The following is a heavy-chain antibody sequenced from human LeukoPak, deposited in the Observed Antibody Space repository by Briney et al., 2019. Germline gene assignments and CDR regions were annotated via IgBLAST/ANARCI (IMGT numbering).Heavy chain of an antibody. V-gene: IGHV3-23*01. CDR1: GFTFNNYA. CDR2: ISGSGGST. D-gene: IGHD1-7*01. Sequence: GGSLRLSCAVSGFTFNNYAMTWVRQAPGKGLEWVSRISGSGGSTYYADSVKGRFTISRDNAKTSLYLQMNSLRAEDTAMYYCATNSDFRFDYWGQGTLVTVSS. J-gene: IGHJ4*02. CDR3: ATNSDFRFDY.